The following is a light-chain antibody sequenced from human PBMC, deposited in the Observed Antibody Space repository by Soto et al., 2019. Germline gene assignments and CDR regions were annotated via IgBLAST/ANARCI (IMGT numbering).Light chain of an antibody. Sequence: DIQMIQSPSSVSASVGDRVTITCRASQSINSYLAWFQQKPGKAPKLLIYAASSLQSGVPPRFSGRRSGKDFTLTLSSLQAEDFATYYGQQANSFPYTFGQGTKLEI. CDR2: AAS. V-gene: IGKV1-12*01. CDR1: QSINSY. CDR3: QQANSFPYT. J-gene: IGKJ2*01.